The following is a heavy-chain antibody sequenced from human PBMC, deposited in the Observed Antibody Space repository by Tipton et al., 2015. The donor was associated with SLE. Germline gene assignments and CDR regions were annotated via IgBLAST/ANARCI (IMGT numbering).Heavy chain of an antibody. V-gene: IGHV4-4*07. J-gene: IGHJ6*03. CDR2: IYTSRRT. CDR3: ARMGYYYYYMDV. CDR1: GGSISSYY. Sequence: TLSLTCTVSGGSISSYYWSWIRRPAGMGLEWIGRIYTSRRTNYNPSLKSPATISVDTTKNQFSLKLSSVTAADTAVYYCARMGYYYYYMDVWGQGTTVTVSS.